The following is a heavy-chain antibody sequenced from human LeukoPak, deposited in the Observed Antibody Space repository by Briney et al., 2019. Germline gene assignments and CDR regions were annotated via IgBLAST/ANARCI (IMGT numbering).Heavy chain of an antibody. CDR1: GFTFTNYG. CDR3: ARDDCSTTPCYAY. J-gene: IGHJ4*02. Sequence: GRSLRLSCAASGFTFTNYGINWVRQAPGKGLGWVAAIWYDGSKTSYTDSVKGRFTVSRDISKNTVYLQMNGLKAEDTAVYYCARDDCSTTPCYAYWGQGTLVTVSS. CDR2: IWYDGSKT. V-gene: IGHV3-33*01. D-gene: IGHD2-2*01.